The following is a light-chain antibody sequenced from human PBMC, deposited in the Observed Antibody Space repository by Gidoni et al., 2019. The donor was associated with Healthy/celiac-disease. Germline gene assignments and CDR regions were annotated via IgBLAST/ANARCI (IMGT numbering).Light chain of an antibody. CDR3: QQYNNWPPMYT. CDR2: GAS. CDR1: QSVSSN. J-gene: IGKJ2*01. V-gene: IGKV3-15*01. Sequence: EIVMTPSPATLSVSPGERATLSCRASQSVSSNLAWYQQKPGQPPRLLSYGASTRATGIPARFSGSGSGTELTLTISSLQSEDFAVYYGQQYNNWPPMYTFGQGNKLEIK.